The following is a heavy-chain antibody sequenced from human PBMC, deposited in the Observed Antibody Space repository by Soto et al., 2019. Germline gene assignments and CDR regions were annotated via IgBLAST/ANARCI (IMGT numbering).Heavy chain of an antibody. CDR3: ARDKCSGGSCGNWFDP. CDR1: GGSISSSNW. Sequence: PSETLSLTCAVSGGSISSSNWWSWVRQPPGKGLGWIGEIYHSGSTNYNPSLKSRVTISVDKSKNQFSLKLSSVTAADTAVYYCARDKCSGGSCGNWFDPWGQGTLVTVSS. CDR2: IYHSGST. V-gene: IGHV4-4*02. D-gene: IGHD2-15*01. J-gene: IGHJ5*02.